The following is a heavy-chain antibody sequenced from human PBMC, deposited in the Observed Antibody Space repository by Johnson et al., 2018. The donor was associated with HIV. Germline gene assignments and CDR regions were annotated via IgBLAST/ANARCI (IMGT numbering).Heavy chain of an antibody. D-gene: IGHD6-6*01. V-gene: IGHV3-30*04. CDR2: ISYDGSNK. CDR1: GFTFSSYA. Sequence: QVQLVESGGGLVKPGGSLRLSCAASGFTFSSYAMHWVRQAPGKGLEWVAVISYDGSNKYYADSVKGRFTISRDHSKNTLYLQINSLRAEDTAVYYCAFIEYSSLDAFDIWGQGTMVTVSS. CDR3: AFIEYSSLDAFDI. J-gene: IGHJ3*02.